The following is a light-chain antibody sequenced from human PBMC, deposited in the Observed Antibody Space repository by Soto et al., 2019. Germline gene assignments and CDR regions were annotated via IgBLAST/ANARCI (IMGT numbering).Light chain of an antibody. CDR3: NSFRVSHLYV. J-gene: IGLJ1*01. CDR1: STDVGGYNA. Sequence: QSVLSQPASVSGSPGQTITISCTVTSTDVGGYNAVSWYQHHPGKAPKLIIYEVTHRPSGVSDRFSASKSGNTASLTTSGLQAEDEADYYCNSFRVSHLYVFGTGTKVTVL. CDR2: EVT. V-gene: IGLV2-14*01.